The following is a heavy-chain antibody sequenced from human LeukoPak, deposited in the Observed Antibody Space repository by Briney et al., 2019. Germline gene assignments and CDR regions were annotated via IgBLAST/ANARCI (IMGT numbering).Heavy chain of an antibody. CDR2: ISSSGSTI. V-gene: IGHV3-48*03. J-gene: IGHJ4*02. CDR3: ARDPGGDYVDY. CDR1: GFTFSSYE. D-gene: IGHD3-16*01. Sequence: PGGSLRLSCAASGFTFSSYEMNWVRQAPGKGLEWVSYISSSGSTIYYADSVKGRFTISRDNAKNSLYLQMNSLRADDTAVYYCARDPGGDYVDYWGQGTLVTVSS.